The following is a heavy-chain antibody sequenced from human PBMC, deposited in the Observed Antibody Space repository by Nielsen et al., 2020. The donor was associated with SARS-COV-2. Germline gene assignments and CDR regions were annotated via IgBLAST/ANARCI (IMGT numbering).Heavy chain of an antibody. V-gene: IGHV1-24*01. D-gene: IGHD3-3*01. CDR1: GYTLTELS. Sequence: ASVMVSCKVSGYTLTELSMHWVRQAPGKGLEWMGGFDPEDGETIYAQKFQGRVTMTEDTSTDTAYLDLSSLRSDDTAVYYCATDSPFGVVIYALAHWGQGTMVTVSS. CDR3: ATDSPFGVVIYALAH. CDR2: FDPEDGET. J-gene: IGHJ4*02.